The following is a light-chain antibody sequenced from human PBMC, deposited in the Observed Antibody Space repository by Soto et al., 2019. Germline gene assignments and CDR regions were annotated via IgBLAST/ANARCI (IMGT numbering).Light chain of an antibody. CDR1: QSVRND. CDR3: QQRTNWPPT. Sequence: EIVLTQSPATLSLSPGERATLSCRASQSVRNDLVWYHQKPGQAPRVLIYSESNRATGIPARFSVSGSGTDLTLTISSLEPEYFAVYYCQQRTNWPPTFGGGTKVEMK. J-gene: IGKJ4*01. V-gene: IGKV3-11*01. CDR2: SES.